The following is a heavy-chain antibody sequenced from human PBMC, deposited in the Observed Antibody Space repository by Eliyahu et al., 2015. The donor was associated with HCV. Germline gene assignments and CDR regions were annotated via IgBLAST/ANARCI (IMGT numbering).Heavy chain of an antibody. CDR2: INHSGST. CDR3: ARGRMRARPPPHDY. D-gene: IGHD1-14*01. Sequence: WIGEINHSGSTNYNPSLKSRVTISVDTSKNQFSLKLSSVTAADTAVYYCARGRMRARPPPHDYWGQGTLVTVSS. J-gene: IGHJ4*02. V-gene: IGHV4-34*01.